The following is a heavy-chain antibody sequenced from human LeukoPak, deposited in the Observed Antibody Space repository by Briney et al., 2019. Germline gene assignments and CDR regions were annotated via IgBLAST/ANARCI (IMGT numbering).Heavy chain of an antibody. CDR1: GGSFSGYC. Sequence: SETLSLTCAVYGGSFSGYCWSWIRQPPGKGLEWIGEINHSGSTNYNPSLKSRVTISVDTSKNQFSLKLSSVTAADTAVYYCARGGPQLWLRYYYYYGMDVWGQGTTVTVSS. CDR3: ARGGPQLWLRYYYYYGMDV. D-gene: IGHD5-18*01. V-gene: IGHV4-34*01. CDR2: INHSGST. J-gene: IGHJ6*02.